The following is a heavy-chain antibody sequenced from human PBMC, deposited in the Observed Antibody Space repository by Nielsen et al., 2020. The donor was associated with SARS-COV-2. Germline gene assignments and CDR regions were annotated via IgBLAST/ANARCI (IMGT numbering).Heavy chain of an antibody. CDR2: TSAYNGNT. CDR3: ARVRYCSSTSCSGLFDY. V-gene: IGHV1-18*01. CDR1: GYTFTSYG. D-gene: IGHD2-2*01. Sequence: ASVKVSCKASGYTFTSYGISWVRQAPGQGLEWMGWTSAYNGNTNYAQKLQGRVTMTTDTSTSTAYMELRSLRSDDTAVYYCARVRYCSSTSCSGLFDYWGQGTLVTVSS. J-gene: IGHJ4*02.